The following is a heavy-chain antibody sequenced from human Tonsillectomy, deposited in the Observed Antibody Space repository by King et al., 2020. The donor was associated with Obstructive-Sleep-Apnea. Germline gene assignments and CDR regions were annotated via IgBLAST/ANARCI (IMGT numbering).Heavy chain of an antibody. V-gene: IGHV3-9*01. CDR3: AKDIIGAAAGRVFDY. CDR1: GFTFDVYA. D-gene: IGHD6-13*01. Sequence: VQLVESGGGLVQPGRSLRLSCAASGFTFDVYAMHWVRQAPGKGLEWVAGISWNSGSIGYADSVKGRFTISRDNAKNSLYLQMNSLRAEDTALYYCAKDIIGAAAGRVFDYWGQGTLVTVSS. J-gene: IGHJ4*02. CDR2: ISWNSGSI.